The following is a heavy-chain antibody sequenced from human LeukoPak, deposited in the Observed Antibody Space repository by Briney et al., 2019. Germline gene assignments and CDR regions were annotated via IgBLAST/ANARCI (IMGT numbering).Heavy chain of an antibody. CDR3: AKDRGYCSGGSCFTAAFDY. D-gene: IGHD2-15*01. CDR2: ISGSGGST. J-gene: IGHJ4*02. CDR1: GFTFSSYG. V-gene: IGHV3-23*01. Sequence: PGGSLRLSCAASGFTFSSYGMSWVRQAPAKGLGWVSAISGSGGSTYYADSVKGRFTISRENCKNTLYLQMNSLRAEDTAVYYCAKDRGYCSGGSCFTAAFDYWGQGTLVTVSS.